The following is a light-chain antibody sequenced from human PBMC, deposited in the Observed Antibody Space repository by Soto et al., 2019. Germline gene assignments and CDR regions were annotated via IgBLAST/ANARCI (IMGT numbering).Light chain of an antibody. V-gene: IGKV1-5*01. J-gene: IGKJ1*01. Sequence: DIQMTQSPSFLSASVGDRVTITCRSSQTITNWLGWYQQKPRKAPRLLIYDASSLESWVPSRFSGSGSGTEFTLTISSLQSEDFATYCCHQYKSFWTFGQGTKLDI. CDR1: QTITNW. CDR3: HQYKSFWT. CDR2: DAS.